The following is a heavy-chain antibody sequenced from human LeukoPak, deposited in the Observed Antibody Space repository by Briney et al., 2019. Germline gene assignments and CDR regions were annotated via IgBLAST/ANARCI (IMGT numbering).Heavy chain of an antibody. Sequence: SETLSLTCTVSGGSISSGDYYWSWIRQPPGKGLEWIGYIYYSGSTYYNPSLKSRVTISVDTSKNQFSLKLSSVTAADTAVYYCARVALRTREFDCWGQGTPVTVSS. CDR3: ARVALRTREFDC. CDR2: IYYSGST. V-gene: IGHV4-30-4*01. J-gene: IGHJ4*02. CDR1: GGSISSGDYY. D-gene: IGHD1-1*01.